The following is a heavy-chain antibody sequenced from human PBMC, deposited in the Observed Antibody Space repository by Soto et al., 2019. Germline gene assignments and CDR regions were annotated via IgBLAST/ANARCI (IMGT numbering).Heavy chain of an antibody. CDR2: ISHSGST. CDR1: GGSISSGSYS. Sequence: QLQLQESGSGLVKPSQTLSLTCAVSGGSISSGSYSWSWIRQPPGKGLEWIGYISHSGSTYYNPSLKGRVPTSVDRSKNQFSLKLSSVTAADTAVYYCARGGLLPDYWGQGTLVTVSS. D-gene: IGHD6-19*01. J-gene: IGHJ4*02. V-gene: IGHV4-30-2*01. CDR3: ARGGLLPDY.